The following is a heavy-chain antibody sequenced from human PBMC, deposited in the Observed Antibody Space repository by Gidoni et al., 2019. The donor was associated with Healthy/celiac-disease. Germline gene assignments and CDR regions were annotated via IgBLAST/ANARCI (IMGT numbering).Heavy chain of an antibody. Sequence: EVHLVESGGGLVKPGVSLRLSCAASGFPFSRYSMNWVRQAPGKGLEWGSSISSSSSYIYYADSVKCRFTISRDNAKNSLYLQMNSLRAEDTAVYYCARDRDTMVRGGYYGMDVWGQGTTVTVSS. CDR1: GFPFSRYS. CDR2: ISSSSSYI. V-gene: IGHV3-21*01. CDR3: ARDRDTMVRGGYYGMDV. J-gene: IGHJ6*02. D-gene: IGHD3-10*01.